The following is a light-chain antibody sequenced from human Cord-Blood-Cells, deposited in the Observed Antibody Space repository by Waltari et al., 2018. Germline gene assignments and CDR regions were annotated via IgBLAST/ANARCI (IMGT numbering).Light chain of an antibody. CDR1: QSISSY. V-gene: IGKV1-39*01. CDR3: QQSYSTPWT. J-gene: IGKJ1*01. CDR2: AAS. Sequence: DIQLTQSLSSLPASVGDRVNITCRASQSISSYLNWYQQKPGKAPKLLIYAASSLQSGVPSRFSGSGSGTDFTLTISSLQPEDFATYYCQQSYSTPWTFGQGTKVEIK.